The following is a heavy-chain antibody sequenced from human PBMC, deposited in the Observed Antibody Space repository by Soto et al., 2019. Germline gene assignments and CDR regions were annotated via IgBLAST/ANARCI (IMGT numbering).Heavy chain of an antibody. V-gene: IGHV3-33*01. CDR1: GFTFNNFG. CDR3: AREHCSSTSCLNVFDY. Sequence: GGSLRLSCAATGFTFNNFGLHWARQAPGKGLEWVAVIWYDGSNEYYADSVKGRFTISRDNSRNTLYLQMNSLRVEDTAVYYCAREHCSSTSCLNVFDYWGQGTLVTVSS. D-gene: IGHD2-2*01. CDR2: IWYDGSNE. J-gene: IGHJ4*02.